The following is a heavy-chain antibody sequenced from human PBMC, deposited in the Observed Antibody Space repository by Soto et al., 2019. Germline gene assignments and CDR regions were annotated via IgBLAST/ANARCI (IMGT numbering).Heavy chain of an antibody. CDR1: GGTFSSYT. V-gene: IGHV1-69*02. CDR3: ARATGSGKYYFDY. Sequence: QVQLVQSGAEVKKPGSSVKVSCKASGGTFSSYTISWVRQAPGQGLEWMGRIIPILGIANYAQKFQGRVTITADKSTSTAYMELSSLRSEDTAVYYGARATGSGKYYFDYWGQGTLVTVSS. D-gene: IGHD3-10*01. J-gene: IGHJ4*02. CDR2: IIPILGIA.